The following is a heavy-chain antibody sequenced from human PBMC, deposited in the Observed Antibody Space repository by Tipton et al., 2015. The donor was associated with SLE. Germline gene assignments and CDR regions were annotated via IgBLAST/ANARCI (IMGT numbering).Heavy chain of an antibody. J-gene: IGHJ4*02. Sequence: TLSLTCTVSGGSMSSYCWSWIRQSPRKGLEWIGYIYDRGATNYNPSLMNRVTISLDRSESQFSLRLTSVTAADAAVYYCAGAQLGARRFDSWGQGTLVTVSS. CDR1: GGSMSSYC. CDR3: AGAQLGARRFDS. D-gene: IGHD7-27*01. CDR2: IYDRGAT. V-gene: IGHV4-59*01.